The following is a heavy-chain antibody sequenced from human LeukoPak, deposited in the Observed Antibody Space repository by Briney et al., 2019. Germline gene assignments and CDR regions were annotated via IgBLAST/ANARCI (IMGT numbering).Heavy chain of an antibody. CDR2: IKQDGSEK. CDR3: ATTRGYSYGRSFDY. D-gene: IGHD5-18*01. J-gene: IGHJ4*02. CDR1: GFTFSSYW. Sequence: GGSLRLSCAASGFTFSSYWMSWVRQAPGKGLEWVANIKQDGSEKYYVDSVKGRFTISRDNAKNSLYLRMNSLRAEDTAVYYCATTRGYSYGRSFDYWGQETLVTVSS. V-gene: IGHV3-7*01.